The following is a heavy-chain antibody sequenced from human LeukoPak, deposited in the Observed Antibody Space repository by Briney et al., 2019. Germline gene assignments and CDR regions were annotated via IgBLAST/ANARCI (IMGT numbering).Heavy chain of an antibody. CDR3: ARGAVVPAAQPHGMDV. D-gene: IGHD2-2*01. CDR1: GYTFTSYG. V-gene: IGHV1-18*04. CDR2: ISAYNGNT. Sequence: ASVKVSCKASGYTFTSYGISWVRQAPGQGLEWMGWISAYNGNTNYAQKLQGRVTMTTDTSTSTAYMELRSLRSDDTAVYYCARGAVVPAAQPHGMDVWGKGTTVTVSS. J-gene: IGHJ6*04.